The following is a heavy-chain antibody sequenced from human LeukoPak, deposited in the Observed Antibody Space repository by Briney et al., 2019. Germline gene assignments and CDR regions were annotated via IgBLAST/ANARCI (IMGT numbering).Heavy chain of an antibody. CDR2: IRGSGGGT. D-gene: IGHD6-19*01. Sequence: GGSLRLSCAASGFTFNSYAMSWIRQAPGKGLEWVSAIRGSGGGTYYADSVKGRFTISRDNSKNTLYLQMNSLRDEDTALYYCAKAGIGVVGYFDYWGQGTLVTVSS. V-gene: IGHV3-23*01. CDR1: GFTFNSYA. CDR3: AKAGIGVVGYFDY. J-gene: IGHJ4*02.